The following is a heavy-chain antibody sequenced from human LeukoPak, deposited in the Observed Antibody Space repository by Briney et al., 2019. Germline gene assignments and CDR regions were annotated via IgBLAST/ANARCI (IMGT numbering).Heavy chain of an antibody. CDR3: ASPRGTYIDY. V-gene: IGHV4-38-2*01. J-gene: IGHJ4*02. D-gene: IGHD3-16*01. CDR2: IFHSGST. Sequence: PSETLSLTCAVSGYSISTGYIWGWIRQSPGKGLEWIGSIFHSGSTSYNPSLKSRVTLSVDTSKNEFSMTLTSVTAADTAIYYCASPRGTYIDYWGQGTLITVSS. CDR1: GYSISTGYI.